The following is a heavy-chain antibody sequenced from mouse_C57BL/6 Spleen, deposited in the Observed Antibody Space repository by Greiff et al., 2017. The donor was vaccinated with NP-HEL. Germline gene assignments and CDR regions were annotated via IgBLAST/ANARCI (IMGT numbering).Heavy chain of an antibody. Sequence: QVQLQQSGAELVKPGASVKISCKASGYAFSSYWMNWVKQRPGKGLEWIGQIYPGDGDTNYNGKFKGKATLTADKSSSPAYMQLSSLTSEDSAVYFCAREDYDGAMDYWGQGTSVTVSS. V-gene: IGHV1-80*01. CDR1: GYAFSSYW. J-gene: IGHJ4*01. CDR2: IYPGDGDT. CDR3: AREDYDGAMDY. D-gene: IGHD2-4*01.